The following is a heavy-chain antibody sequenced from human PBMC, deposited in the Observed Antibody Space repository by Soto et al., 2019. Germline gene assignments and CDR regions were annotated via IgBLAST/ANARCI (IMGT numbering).Heavy chain of an antibody. CDR2: IASGGGRI. V-gene: IGHV3-48*03. Sequence: EEQLVQSGGGLVQPGESLRLSCKSSGFALDMYDMNWVRQAPGKDLEWISHIASGGGRIYYVASVQGRFNISRDSAQNSLYLKMNSLRDEDTALDYCAGERLLLFAPYDAFDMWGQGTLVAVSS. CDR1: GFALDMYD. CDR3: AGERLLLFAPYDAFDM. J-gene: IGHJ3*02. D-gene: IGHD2-15*01.